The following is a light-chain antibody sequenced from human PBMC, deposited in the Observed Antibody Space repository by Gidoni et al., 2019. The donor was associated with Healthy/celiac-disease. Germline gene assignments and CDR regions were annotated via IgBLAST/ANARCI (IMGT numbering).Light chain of an antibody. CDR2: GNS. J-gene: IGLJ2*01. V-gene: IGLV1-40*01. Sequence: QSVLTQPPSVAWAQGQRGTISCTGSSSNIGAGYAVHWYQQLPGTAPKLLIYGNSNRPSGVPDRFSGSKSGTSASLAITGLQAEDEADYYCQSYDSSLSGSKVFGGGTKLTVL. CDR1: SSNIGAGYA. CDR3: QSYDSSLSGSKV.